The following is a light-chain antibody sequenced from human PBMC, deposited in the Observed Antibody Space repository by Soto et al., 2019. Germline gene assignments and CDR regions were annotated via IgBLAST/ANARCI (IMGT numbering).Light chain of an antibody. J-gene: IGKJ1*01. V-gene: IGKV3-20*01. Sequence: EIVLTQSPGTLSLSPGERATLSCRASQSVSSTYLAWYQQKPGQAPRLLIYGASSRATGIPDRFSGSGSGADSTLTISRLEPEDCAVYYCQQYGSSLPWTFGQGTKVEIK. CDR3: QQYGSSLPWT. CDR1: QSVSSTY. CDR2: GAS.